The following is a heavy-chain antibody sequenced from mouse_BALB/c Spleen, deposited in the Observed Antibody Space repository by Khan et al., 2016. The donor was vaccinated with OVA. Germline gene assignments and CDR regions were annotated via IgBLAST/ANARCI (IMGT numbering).Heavy chain of an antibody. Sequence: VQLQESGPGLVAPSQSLSITCTVYGYSLTRYGVHWVRQPPGKGLEWLGVIWAGGSTNYNSALMFRLSISKDNSKSQVFLKMNSLQTDDTAMYYCARLEDIWGQGTTLTVSS. J-gene: IGHJ2*01. CDR1: GYSLTRYG. D-gene: IGHD1-3*01. V-gene: IGHV2-9*02. CDR3: ARLEDI. CDR2: IWAGGST.